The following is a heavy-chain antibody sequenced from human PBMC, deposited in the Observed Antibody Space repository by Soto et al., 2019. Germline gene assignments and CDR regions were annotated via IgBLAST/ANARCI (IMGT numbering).Heavy chain of an antibody. CDR2: ISNDGNDK. CDR3: AKDQGIAASHGID. Sequence: QVQLVESGGGVVQPGRSLRLSCAASGFTFNNYGMHWVRQAPGKGLEWVAAISNDGNDKYYADSVKGRLTISRDNSKNTVYLQTNSLRAEDTAVYHCAKDQGIAASHGIDWGQGTMVTVSS. CDR1: GFTFNNYG. D-gene: IGHD6-13*01. V-gene: IGHV3-30*18. J-gene: IGHJ3*01.